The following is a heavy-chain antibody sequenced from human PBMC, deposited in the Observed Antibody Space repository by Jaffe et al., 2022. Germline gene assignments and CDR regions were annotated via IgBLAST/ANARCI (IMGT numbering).Heavy chain of an antibody. Sequence: EVQLVESGGGLVKPGGSLRLSCAASGFTFSNAWMSWVRQAPGKGLEWVGRIKSKTDGGTTDYAAPVKGRFTISRDDSKNTLYLQMNSLKTEDTAVYYCTTGVYGSGSYYGSWGQGTLVTVSS. CDR1: GFTFSNAW. CDR3: TTGVYGSGSYYGS. V-gene: IGHV3-15*01. CDR2: IKSKTDGGTT. D-gene: IGHD3-10*01. J-gene: IGHJ5*02.